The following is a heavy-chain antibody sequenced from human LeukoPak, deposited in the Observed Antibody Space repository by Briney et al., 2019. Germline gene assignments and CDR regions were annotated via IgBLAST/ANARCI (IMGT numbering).Heavy chain of an antibody. CDR1: GGSFSGYY. J-gene: IGHJ4*02. V-gene: IGHV4-34*01. D-gene: IGHD6-19*01. Sequence: PSETLSLTCAVYGGSFSGYYWSWIRQPPGKGLEWIGEINHSGSTNYNPSLKSRVTISVDTSKNQFSLKLSSVTAADTAVYYCASSNIAVAGIDWGQGTLVTVSS. CDR2: INHSGST. CDR3: ASSNIAVAGID.